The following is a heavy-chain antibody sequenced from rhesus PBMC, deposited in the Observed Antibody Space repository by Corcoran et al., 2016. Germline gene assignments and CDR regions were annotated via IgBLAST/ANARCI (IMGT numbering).Heavy chain of an antibody. D-gene: IGHD4-23*01. V-gene: IGHV4-122*02. CDR1: GGSISSGYYY. CDR2: ITYSRST. CDR3: ARDTAWSSNFLDY. Sequence: QVQLQESGPGLVKPSETLSLTCAVSGGSISSGYYYWSWIRQPPGKGLEWIGYITYSRSTSYNPSLKSRVTISRDTSKNQFSLKLSSVTAADTAVYYCARDTAWSSNFLDYWGQGVLVTVSS. J-gene: IGHJ4*01.